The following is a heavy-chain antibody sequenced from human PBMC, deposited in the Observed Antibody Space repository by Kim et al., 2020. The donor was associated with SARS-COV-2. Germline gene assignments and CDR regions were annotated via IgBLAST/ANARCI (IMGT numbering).Heavy chain of an antibody. CDR1: GFTFSSYG. Sequence: GGSLRLSCAASGFTFSSYGMHWVRQAPGKGLEWVAVISYDGSNRYYADSVKGGFTISRDNSKNTLYLQMNSWRAEDPAVYYCAKDQEWELPLRGYYYYMDVWGKGTTVTVSS. J-gene: IGHJ6*03. CDR3: AKDQEWELPLRGYYYYMDV. CDR2: ISYDGSNR. V-gene: IGHV3-30*18. D-gene: IGHD1-26*01.